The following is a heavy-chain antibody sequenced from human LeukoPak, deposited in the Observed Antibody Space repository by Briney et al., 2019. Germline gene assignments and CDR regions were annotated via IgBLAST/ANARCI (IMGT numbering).Heavy chain of an antibody. CDR3: ASQLVGATAYYFDY. D-gene: IGHD1-26*01. J-gene: IGHJ4*02. CDR2: IYYSGST. CDR1: GGSVSSSSYY. Sequence: SETLSLTCTVSGGSVSSSSYYWGWIRQPPGKGLEWIGSIYYSGSTYYNPSLKSRVTISVDTSKNQFSLKLGSVTAADTAVYYCASQLVGATAYYFDYWGQGTLVTVSS. V-gene: IGHV4-39*07.